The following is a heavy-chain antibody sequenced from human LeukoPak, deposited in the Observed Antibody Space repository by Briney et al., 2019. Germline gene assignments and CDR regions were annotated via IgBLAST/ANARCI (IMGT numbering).Heavy chain of an antibody. V-gene: IGHV3-30*04. CDR2: ISFDASKI. D-gene: IGHD4-17*01. J-gene: IGHJ4*02. CDR1: GFTLSAYT. CDR3: ARATSMTSGFDY. Sequence: GGSLRLSCAAPGFTLSAYTFNWVRQAPGKGLEWLSIISFDASKIYYADSVKGRFTISRDNSKKTLYLQMNSLRPDDTAVYYCARATSMTSGFDYWGQGTLVTVSS.